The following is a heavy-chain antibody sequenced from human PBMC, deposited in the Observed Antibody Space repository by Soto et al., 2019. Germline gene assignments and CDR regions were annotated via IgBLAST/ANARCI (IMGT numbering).Heavy chain of an antibody. CDR3: AKLNHQLERRDDY. J-gene: IGHJ4*02. Sequence: GGSLRLSCAASGFTFSSYATSWVRQAPGKGLEWVSAISGSGGSTYYADSVKGRFTISRDNSKNTLYLQMNSLRAEDTAVYYCAKLNHQLERRDDYWGQGTLVTVSS. D-gene: IGHD1-1*01. CDR2: ISGSGGST. CDR1: GFTFSSYA. V-gene: IGHV3-23*01.